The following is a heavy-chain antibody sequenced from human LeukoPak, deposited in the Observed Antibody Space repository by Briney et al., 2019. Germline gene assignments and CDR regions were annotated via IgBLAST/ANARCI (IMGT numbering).Heavy chain of an antibody. J-gene: IGHJ4*02. CDR3: TRDKAAPMGYY. Sequence: GGSLRLSCTASGFTFGDYAMSWFRQAPGKGREWVGFIRSKAYGGTTEYAASVKGRFTISRDDSKSIAYLQMNSLKTEDTAVYYCTRDKAAPMGYYWGQGTLVTVSS. D-gene: IGHD2-15*01. CDR1: GFTFGDYA. V-gene: IGHV3-49*03. CDR2: IRSKAYGGTT.